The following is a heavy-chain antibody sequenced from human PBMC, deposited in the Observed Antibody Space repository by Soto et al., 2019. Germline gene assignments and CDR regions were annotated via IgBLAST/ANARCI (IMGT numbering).Heavy chain of an antibody. CDR2: IIPILGIA. V-gene: IGHV1-69*02. CDR3: AGEGELLLGY. Sequence: QVQLVQSGAEVKKPGSSVKVSCKASGGTFSSYTISWVRQAPGQGLEWMGRIIPILGIANYAQKFQGRVTMTADKPTSTADMELSSLRSEDTAVYYCAGEGELLLGYWGQGTLVTVSS. D-gene: IGHD1-26*01. CDR1: GGTFSSYT. J-gene: IGHJ4*02.